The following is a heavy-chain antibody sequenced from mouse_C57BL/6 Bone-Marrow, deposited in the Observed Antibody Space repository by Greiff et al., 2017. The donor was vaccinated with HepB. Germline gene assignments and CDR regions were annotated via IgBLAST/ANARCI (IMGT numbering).Heavy chain of an antibody. V-gene: IGHV1-81*01. CDR1: GYTFTSYG. CDR2: IYPRSGNT. Sequence: QVQLQQSGAELARPGASVKLSCKASGYTFTSYGISWVKQRTGQGLEWIGEIYPRSGNTDYNEKFKGKATLTADKSSSTAYMELRSLTSEDSAVYVGARSGPIYYYSSSRFDYWGQGTTLTVSA. J-gene: IGHJ2*01. D-gene: IGHD1-1*01. CDR3: ARSGPIYYYSSSRFDY.